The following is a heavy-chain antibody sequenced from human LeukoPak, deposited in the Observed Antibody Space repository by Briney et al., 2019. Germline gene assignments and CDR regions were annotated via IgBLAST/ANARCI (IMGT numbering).Heavy chain of an antibody. CDR1: GGSFSGYY. V-gene: IGHV4-34*01. J-gene: IGHJ3*02. Sequence: SETLSLTCAVYGGSFSGYYWSWIRQPPGKGLEWIGEINHSGSTNYNPSLKSRVTISVDTSKNQFSLKLSSVTAADTAVYYCARDAGNPYDYGDPEGAFDIWGQGTMVTVSS. CDR2: INHSGST. CDR3: ARDAGNPYDYGDPEGAFDI. D-gene: IGHD4-17*01.